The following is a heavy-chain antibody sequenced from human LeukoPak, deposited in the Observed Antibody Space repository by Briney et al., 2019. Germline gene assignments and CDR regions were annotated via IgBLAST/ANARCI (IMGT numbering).Heavy chain of an antibody. CDR3: ARDATGTRPITFDMDV. V-gene: IGHV1-2*04. CDR2: INPNSGGT. J-gene: IGHJ6*02. D-gene: IGHD1/OR15-1a*01. CDR1: GYTLTDHD. Sequence: ASVKVSCKASGYTLTDHDIHWVRQAPGQGLEWMGWINPNSGGTNYAQKFQGWVTMTRDTSISTAYMELSRLRSDDTAVYYCARDATGTRPITFDMDVWAKGPRSPSP.